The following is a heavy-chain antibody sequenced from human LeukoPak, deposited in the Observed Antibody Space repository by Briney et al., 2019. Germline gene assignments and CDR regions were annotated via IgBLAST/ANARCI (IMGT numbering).Heavy chain of an antibody. CDR1: GYTFTDYY. V-gene: IGHV1-2*02. CDR2: INPKNGDT. J-gene: IGHJ1*01. D-gene: IGHD6-13*01. CDR3: AKRSSSSWTEYFQH. Sequence: ASVKVSCKASGYTFTDYYIHWVRQAPGQGLEWMGWINPKNGDTNYAQKFRGRVAMTRDTSISTAYMELSRVRSDDTAVFYCAKRSSSSWTEYFQHWGQGTLVTVPS.